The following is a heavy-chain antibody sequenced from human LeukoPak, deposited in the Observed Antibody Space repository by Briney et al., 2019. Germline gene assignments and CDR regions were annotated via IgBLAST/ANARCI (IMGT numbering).Heavy chain of an antibody. J-gene: IGHJ4*02. CDR2: IYYSGST. CDR3: ARGRSGKRMANYFDY. D-gene: IGHD3-10*01. V-gene: IGHV4-39*07. CDR1: GGSISSSSYY. Sequence: SETLSLTCTVSGGSISSSSYYWGWIRQPPGKGLEWIGSIYYSGSTYYNPSLKSRVTISVDTSKNQFSLKLSSVTAADTAVYYCARGRSGKRMANYFDYWGQGTLVTVSS.